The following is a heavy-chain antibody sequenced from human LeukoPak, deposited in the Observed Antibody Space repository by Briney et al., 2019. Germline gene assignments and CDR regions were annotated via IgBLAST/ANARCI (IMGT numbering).Heavy chain of an antibody. CDR1: GFTFSSHA. V-gene: IGHV4-39*01. CDR2: IYYSGST. Sequence: KTGGSLRLSCAASGFTFSSHAMSWVRQPPGKGLEWIGSIYYSGSTYYNPSLKSRVTISVDTSKNQFSLKLSSVTAADTAVYYCARPGSSWYGAFDIWGQGTMVTVSS. D-gene: IGHD6-13*01. CDR3: ARPGSSWYGAFDI. J-gene: IGHJ3*02.